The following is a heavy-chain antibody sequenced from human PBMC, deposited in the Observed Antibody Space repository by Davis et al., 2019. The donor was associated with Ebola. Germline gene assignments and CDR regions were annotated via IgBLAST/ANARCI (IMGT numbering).Heavy chain of an antibody. CDR2: FYYSGTT. CDR3: ARGSAAGPWGLNP. CDR1: GGSITSSDYY. Sequence: MPSETLSLTCTVSGGSITSSDYYWGWIRQSPGKGLEWIGTFYYSGTTFYNPSPKSRLTITVDTSTSQFSLKLTSVTAADTAIYYCARGSAAGPWGLNPWGQGTLVTVSS. V-gene: IGHV4-39*07. D-gene: IGHD6-13*01. J-gene: IGHJ5*02.